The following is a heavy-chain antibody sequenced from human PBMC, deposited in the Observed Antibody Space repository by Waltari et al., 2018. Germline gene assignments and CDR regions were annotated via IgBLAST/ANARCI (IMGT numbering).Heavy chain of an antibody. CDR2: IYPGDSDT. V-gene: IGHV5-51*01. CDR1: GYSFTSYW. D-gene: IGHD3-22*01. Sequence: EVQLVQSGAEVKKPGESLKISCKGSGYSFTSYWIGWVRQMPGKGLEWMGIIYPGDSDTRYSPSFQGKVTISAEKSISTAYLQWSSLKASDTAMYYCARPRIGGGYLKEAFDIWGQGTMVTVSS. J-gene: IGHJ3*02. CDR3: ARPRIGGGYLKEAFDI.